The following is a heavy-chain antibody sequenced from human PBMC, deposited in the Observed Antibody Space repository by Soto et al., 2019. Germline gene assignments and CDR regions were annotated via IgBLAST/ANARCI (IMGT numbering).Heavy chain of an antibody. Sequence: EVQLLESGGGLVQPGRSLRLSCAASGLTFSNYAMSWVRQAPGQGLDWVSAISGSGGTTYYADSVKGRFTISRENSKNTLFLQMNSLRAEDAAVYYCAKFFVETGANSGWPWSFHYWGQGTLVTVSS. V-gene: IGHV3-23*01. CDR2: ISGSGGTT. J-gene: IGHJ4*02. D-gene: IGHD6-25*01. CDR3: AKFFVETGANSGWPWSFHY. CDR1: GLTFSNYA.